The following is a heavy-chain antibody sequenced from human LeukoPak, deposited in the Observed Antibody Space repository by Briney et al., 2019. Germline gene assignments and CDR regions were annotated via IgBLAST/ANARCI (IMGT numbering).Heavy chain of an antibody. CDR3: ARVGAARPTYYYYYGMDV. D-gene: IGHD6-6*01. Sequence: PSETLSLTCAVYGGSFSGYYWSWIRQPPGKGLEWIGEINHSGSTKYNPSLKSRVTISVDTSKNQFSLKLSSVTAADTAVYCCARVGAARPTYYYYYGMDVWGQGTTVTVTS. J-gene: IGHJ6*02. CDR1: GGSFSGYY. CDR2: INHSGST. V-gene: IGHV4-34*01.